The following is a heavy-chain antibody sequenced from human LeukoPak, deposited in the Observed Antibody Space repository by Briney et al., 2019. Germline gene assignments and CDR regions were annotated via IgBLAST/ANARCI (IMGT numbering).Heavy chain of an antibody. Sequence: SGTLSLTCAVSGGSISSSNWWSWVRQPPGKGLEWIGEIYHSGSTNYNPSLKSRVTISVDTSKNQFSLKLSSVTAADTAVYYCARDSSGYYDYYYYYYMDVWGKGTTVTVSS. J-gene: IGHJ6*03. CDR3: ARDSSGYYDYYYYYYMDV. CDR1: GGSISSSNW. V-gene: IGHV4-4*02. CDR2: IYHSGST. D-gene: IGHD3-22*01.